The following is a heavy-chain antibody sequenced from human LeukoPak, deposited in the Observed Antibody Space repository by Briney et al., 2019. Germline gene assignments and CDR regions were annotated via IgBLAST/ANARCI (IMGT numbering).Heavy chain of an antibody. Sequence: ASVKVSCKTSGGTFTSYAITWVRQAPGQGLEWMGKIIPISGTTNYAQKFQGRVTFTADESTSIAYTELSSLRSEDTALYYCARKLRLGGNWFDPWGQGTLVTVSS. CDR2: IIPISGTT. D-gene: IGHD1-26*01. J-gene: IGHJ5*02. V-gene: IGHV1-69*13. CDR1: GGTFTSYA. CDR3: ARKLRLGGNWFDP.